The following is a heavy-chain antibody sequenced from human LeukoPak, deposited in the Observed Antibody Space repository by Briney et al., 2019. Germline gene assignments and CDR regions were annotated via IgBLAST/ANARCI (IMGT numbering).Heavy chain of an antibody. CDR1: GXTFSGSA. CDR2: FYKKDNLYAT. Sequence: PGGSLRLSCAASGXTFSGSALHWVRQSSGKGLEWVGHFYKKDNLYATAYAESVKGSLTISRDDSKDTAFLHMDSLKTEDTALYYCTRDRGTYNWFDPWGQGTLVTVSS. CDR3: TRDRGTYNWFDP. J-gene: IGHJ5*02. V-gene: IGHV3-73*01. D-gene: IGHD2-15*01.